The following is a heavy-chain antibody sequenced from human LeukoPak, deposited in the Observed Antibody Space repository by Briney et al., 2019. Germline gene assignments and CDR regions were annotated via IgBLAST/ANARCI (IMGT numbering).Heavy chain of an antibody. Sequence: GGSLRLSCAASGFTFSSYSMNWVRQAPGKWLEWVSYISSSSSTIYYADSVKGRYTISRDNAKNSLYLQMNSLRAEDTAVYYCARDHDSSSCPYFDYWGQGTLVTVSS. J-gene: IGHJ4*02. CDR3: ARDHDSSSCPYFDY. CDR1: GFTFSSYS. CDR2: ISSSSSTI. D-gene: IGHD6-13*01. V-gene: IGHV3-48*01.